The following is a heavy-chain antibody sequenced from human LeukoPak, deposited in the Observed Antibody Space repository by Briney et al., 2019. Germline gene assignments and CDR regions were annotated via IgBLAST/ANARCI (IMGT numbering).Heavy chain of an antibody. CDR2: INHSGST. D-gene: IGHD2-2*01. CDR3: ARGSRRDIVVVPAANNFDY. J-gene: IGHJ4*02. Sequence: PSETLSLTCAVCGGSFSGYYWSWIPQPPGKGLEWIGEINHSGSTNYNPSRKSRFTISVDTPKNQFCLKLSSVTAADTAVYYCARGSRRDIVVVPAANNFDYWGQGTLVTVSS. CDR1: GGSFSGYY. V-gene: IGHV4-34*01.